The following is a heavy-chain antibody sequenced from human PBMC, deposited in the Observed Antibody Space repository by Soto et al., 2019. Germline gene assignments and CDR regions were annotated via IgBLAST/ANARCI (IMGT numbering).Heavy chain of an antibody. CDR3: AEGSGYSYGFDY. Sequence: GASVKVSCKASGGTFSSYTISWVRQAPGQGLEWMGRIIPILGIANYAQKFQGRVTITADKSTSTAYMELSSLRSEDTAVYYCAEGSGYSYGFDYWGQGTLVTVSS. CDR2: IIPILGIA. D-gene: IGHD5-18*01. V-gene: IGHV1-69*02. CDR1: GGTFSSYT. J-gene: IGHJ4*02.